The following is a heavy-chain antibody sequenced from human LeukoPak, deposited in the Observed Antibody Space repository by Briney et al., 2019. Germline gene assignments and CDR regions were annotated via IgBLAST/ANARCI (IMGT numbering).Heavy chain of an antibody. CDR3: ARVKRGVGYAYPDY. J-gene: IGHJ4*02. Sequence: SETLSLTCAVSGGSISSSNWWSWVRQPPGKGLEWIGEIYHSGSTNYNPSLKSRVTISVDKSKNQFSLKLSSVTAADTAVYYCARVKRGVGYAYPDYWGQGTLVTVSS. CDR1: GGSISSSNW. CDR2: IYHSGST. V-gene: IGHV4-4*02. D-gene: IGHD3-3*01.